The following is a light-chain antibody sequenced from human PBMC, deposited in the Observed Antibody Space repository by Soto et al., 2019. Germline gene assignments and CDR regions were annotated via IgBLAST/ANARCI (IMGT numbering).Light chain of an antibody. CDR1: SSGVGGYDY. CDR3: SSYTMTNRDV. CDR2: GVS. V-gene: IGLV2-14*01. Sequence: QSVLTQPASVSGSPGQSITISCIGTSSGVGGYDYVSWFQQHPGKAPKLMIFGVSTRPSGVSHRVSGSKSVNTASLTISGLQAEYEADYYCSSYTMTNRDVFGSGTNVTVL. J-gene: IGLJ1*01.